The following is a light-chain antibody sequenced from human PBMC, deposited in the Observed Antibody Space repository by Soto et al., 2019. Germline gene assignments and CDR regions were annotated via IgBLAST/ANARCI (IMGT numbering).Light chain of an antibody. V-gene: IGKV3-15*01. CDR2: GAS. CDR3: QQYNKWPLT. Sequence: MTQSPSTLSASVGDRVTITCRASQSISSWLAWYQQKPGQAPRLLIYGASTRATGIPVRFSGSASGTEFTLTISSLQSEDFTVYYCQQYNKWPLTFGQGTKVDIK. CDR1: QSISSW. J-gene: IGKJ1*01.